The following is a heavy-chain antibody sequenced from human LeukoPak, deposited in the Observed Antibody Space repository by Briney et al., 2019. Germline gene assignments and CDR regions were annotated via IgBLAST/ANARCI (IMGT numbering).Heavy chain of an antibody. CDR1: GFTFSSYG. V-gene: IGHV3-23*01. CDR3: AKDHDYGGNSPYYYYYYMDV. CDR2: ISGSGGST. D-gene: IGHD4-23*01. J-gene: IGHJ6*03. Sequence: GGSLRLSCAASGFTFSSYGMSWVRQAPGKGLEWVSAISGSGGSTYYADSVKGRFTISRDNSKNTLYLQMNSLRAEDTAVYYCAKDHDYGGNSPYYYYYYMDVWGKGTAVTVSS.